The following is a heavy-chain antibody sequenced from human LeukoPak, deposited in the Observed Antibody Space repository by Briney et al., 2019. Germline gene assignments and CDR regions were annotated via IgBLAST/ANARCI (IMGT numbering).Heavy chain of an antibody. V-gene: IGHV3-15*01. D-gene: IGHD6-13*01. Sequence: GGSLRLSCAASGFTFSNAWMSWVRQAPGKGLEWVGLIKSKTDGGTTDYAAPVKGRFTISRDDSKNTLYLQMNSLKTEDTAVYYCTTDKRRSSWYGYWGQGTLVTVSS. J-gene: IGHJ4*02. CDR2: IKSKTDGGTT. CDR1: GFTFSNAW. CDR3: TTDKRRSSWYGY.